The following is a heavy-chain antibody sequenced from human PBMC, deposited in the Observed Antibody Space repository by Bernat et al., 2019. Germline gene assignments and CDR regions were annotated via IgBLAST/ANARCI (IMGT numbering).Heavy chain of an antibody. V-gene: IGHV3-48*03. CDR2: ISSSGSTI. Sequence: EVQLVESGGGLVQPGGSLRLSCAASGFTFSSYEMNWVRQAPGKGLEWVSYISSSGSTIYYADYVEGRFTSSRDNAKNSLYLQMNSLGAEDTAVNYCARDWHYYFDYWGQGTLVTVSS. J-gene: IGHJ4*02. CDR1: GFTFSSYE. CDR3: ARDWHYYFDY.